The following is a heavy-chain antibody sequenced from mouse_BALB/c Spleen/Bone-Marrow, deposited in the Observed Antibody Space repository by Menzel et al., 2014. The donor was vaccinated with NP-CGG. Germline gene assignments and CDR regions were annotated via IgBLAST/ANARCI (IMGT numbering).Heavy chain of an antibody. D-gene: IGHD2-10*01. CDR2: ISIYDDNT. J-gene: IGHJ2*01. V-gene: IGHV1S137*01. CDR3: ARSPYYDNYFDY. Sequence: VKLVESGPELVRPGASVKISCKGSGYTFTDYAMHWVKQSHAKSLEWIGVISIYDDNTNYNQKFKGKTTMTVDKSSSTAYMQLTILTSEDAATYYGARSPYYDNYFDYWGQGTTLTVSS. CDR1: GYTFTDYA.